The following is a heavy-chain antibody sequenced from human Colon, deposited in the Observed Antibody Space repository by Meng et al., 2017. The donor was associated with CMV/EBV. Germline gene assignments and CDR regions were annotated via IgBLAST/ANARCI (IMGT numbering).Heavy chain of an antibody. CDR2: TAYDGSDK. D-gene: IGHD3-10*01. CDR1: GFSFSTYG. Sequence: GESLKISCAASGFSFSTYGMHWVRQAPGKGLEWVAFTAYDGSDKYYAESVKGRFTISRDNSKNTLYLQMNSLRAEDTAVYYCARTFRAALYGSGSYLSYWGQGTMVTVSS. V-gene: IGHV3-30*02. J-gene: IGHJ4*02. CDR3: ARTFRAALYGSGSYLSY.